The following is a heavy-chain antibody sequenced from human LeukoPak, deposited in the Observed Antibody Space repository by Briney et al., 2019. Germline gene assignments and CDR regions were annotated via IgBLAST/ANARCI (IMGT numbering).Heavy chain of an antibody. CDR3: ARDRPNSYQPGGY. Sequence: GRSLRLSCAASGFAFSTYAMYWVRQAPGKGLEWLAFMSYDGGDKYYAESVKGRFTISRDNSKNTLYLQMNSLRADDTAVYYCARDRPNSYQPGGYWGQGTLVTVSS. CDR2: MSYDGGDK. V-gene: IGHV3-30*01. CDR1: GFAFSTYA. D-gene: IGHD2-2*01. J-gene: IGHJ4*02.